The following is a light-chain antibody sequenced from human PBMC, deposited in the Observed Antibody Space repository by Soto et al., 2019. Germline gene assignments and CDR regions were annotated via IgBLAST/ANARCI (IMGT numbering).Light chain of an antibody. V-gene: IGLV4-69*01. CDR3: QTWATGTVV. CDR2: LNSDGSH. CDR1: SGHSTYA. J-gene: IGLJ2*01. Sequence: QSVLTQSPSASASPGASVKLTCTLSSGHSTYAIAWHQQRPEKGPRFLMNLNSDGSHSKGDGIPDRFSGSSSGAERYLTISSLQSDDEADYYCQTWATGTVVFGGGTKLPVL.